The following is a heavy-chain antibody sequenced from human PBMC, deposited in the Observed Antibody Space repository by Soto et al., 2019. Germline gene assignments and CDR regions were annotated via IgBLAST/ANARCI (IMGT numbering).Heavy chain of an antibody. V-gene: IGHV1-2*02. Sequence: ASVKVSCKASGYIFTDHYIHWVRQAPGQGLEWMGWINPISGDTDYAQKFQGRVIMTRDTSILTAYMDLSRLKSDDTAVYYCARDSDPYCGGDCYVLAWGQGTTVTVSS. CDR1: GYIFTDHY. CDR2: INPISGDT. D-gene: IGHD2-21*02. J-gene: IGHJ6*02. CDR3: ARDSDPYCGGDCYVLA.